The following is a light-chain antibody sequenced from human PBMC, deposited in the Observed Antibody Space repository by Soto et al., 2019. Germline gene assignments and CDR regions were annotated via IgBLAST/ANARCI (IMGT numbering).Light chain of an antibody. Sequence: EIVLTQSPGILSWSPGKRATLSCRASQSVSNNYLAWYQRKPVQASRLLLHDASTRSTGIPDRFVGSGSGTDFPLTISRLKPEDFAVYYCQQYGSSPLTFGGGTPVAIE. CDR3: QQYGSSPLT. CDR1: QSVSNNY. J-gene: IGKJ4*01. V-gene: IGKV3-20*01. CDR2: DAS.